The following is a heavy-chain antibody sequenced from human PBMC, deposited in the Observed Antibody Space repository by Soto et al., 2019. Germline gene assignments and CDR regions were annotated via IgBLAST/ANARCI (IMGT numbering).Heavy chain of an antibody. CDR3: SREVNFYGLDV. J-gene: IGHJ6*02. Sequence: QVQLVQSGAEVKKPGASVKVPCKASGYTFTSYDINWVRQATGQGLEWMGWMNPNSGNTGYAQKFQGXXNXTXXTSISTAYMELSSLRSEDTAVYYCSREVNFYGLDVWGQGTTVTVSS. V-gene: IGHV1-8*01. CDR2: MNPNSGNT. CDR1: GYTFTSYD.